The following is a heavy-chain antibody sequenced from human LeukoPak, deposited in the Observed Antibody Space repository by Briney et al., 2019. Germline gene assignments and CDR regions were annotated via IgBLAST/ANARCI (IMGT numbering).Heavy chain of an antibody. V-gene: IGHV4-34*01. CDR1: GGSFSGYY. Sequence: SETLSLTRAVYGGSFSGYYWSWIRQPPGKGLEWIGEINHSGSTNYNPSLKSRVTISVDTSKNQFSLKLSSVTAADTAVYYCASLASSGWYYYFGMDVWGQGTTVTVSS. D-gene: IGHD6-19*01. CDR3: ASLASSGWYYYFGMDV. J-gene: IGHJ6*02. CDR2: INHSGST.